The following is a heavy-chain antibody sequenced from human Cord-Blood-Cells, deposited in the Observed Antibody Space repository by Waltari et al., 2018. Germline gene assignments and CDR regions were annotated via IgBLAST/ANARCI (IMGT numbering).Heavy chain of an antibody. D-gene: IGHD1-7*01. Sequence: QLQLQESGPGLVKPSETLSLTCTVSGGSISSSSYYWGWIRQPPGKGLEWIGSIYYSGSTYYNPALKSRVTISVDTSKNQFSLKLSSVTAADTAVYYCARPRYNWNYGEDDAFDIWGQGTMVTVSS. CDR2: IYYSGST. V-gene: IGHV4-39*01. J-gene: IGHJ3*02. CDR3: ARPRYNWNYGEDDAFDI. CDR1: GGSISSSSYY.